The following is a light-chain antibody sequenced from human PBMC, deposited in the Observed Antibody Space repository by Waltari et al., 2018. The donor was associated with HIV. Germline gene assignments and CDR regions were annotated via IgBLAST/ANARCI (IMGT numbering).Light chain of an antibody. CDR1: SSNIAANT. CDR3: AAWDDGVNGWV. Sequence: QSVLTQSPSASGTPGQRVTISCSGSSSNIAANTVSWYQQFSGTAPKLLSHSNNQRPPGVTDRFSGTKSGTAASLAISGLQSEDEADYYCAAWDDGVNGWVFGGGTKLTVL. J-gene: IGLJ3*02. CDR2: SNN. V-gene: IGLV1-44*01.